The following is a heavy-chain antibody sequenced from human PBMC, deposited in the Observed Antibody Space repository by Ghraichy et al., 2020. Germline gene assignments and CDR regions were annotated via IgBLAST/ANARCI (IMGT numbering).Heavy chain of an antibody. CDR3: ARDAGYSSGWYVVPFDY. V-gene: IGHV1-18*01. J-gene: IGHJ4*02. D-gene: IGHD6-19*01. CDR2: ISAYNGNT. Sequence: ASVKVSCKASGYTFTSYGISWVRQAPGQGLEWMGWISAYNGNTNYAQKLQGRVTMTTDTSTSTAYMELRSLRSDDTAVYYCARDAGYSSGWYVVPFDYWGQGTLVTVSS. CDR1: GYTFTSYG.